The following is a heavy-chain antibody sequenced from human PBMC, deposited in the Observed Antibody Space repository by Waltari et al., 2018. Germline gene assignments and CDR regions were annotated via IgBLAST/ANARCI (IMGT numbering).Heavy chain of an antibody. J-gene: IGHJ4*02. CDR1: GYTFTSYG. CDR3: ARVLEITMIVVVLDY. Sequence: QVQLVQSGAEVKKPGASVKVSCKASGYTFTSYGISWMRQATGQGLEWMGWISAYNGNTNYAQKLQGRVTMTTDTSTSTAYMELRSLRSDDTAVYYCARVLEITMIVVVLDYWGQGTLVTVSS. V-gene: IGHV1-18*01. D-gene: IGHD3-22*01. CDR2: ISAYNGNT.